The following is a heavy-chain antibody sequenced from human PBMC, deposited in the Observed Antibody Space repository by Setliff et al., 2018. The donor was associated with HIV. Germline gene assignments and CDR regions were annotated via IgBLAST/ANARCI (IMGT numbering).Heavy chain of an antibody. CDR1: GGSITGHY. CDR2: IHYSGSS. Sequence: SETLSLTCTVSGGSITGHYWSWIRQPPGKGLEWIGYIHYSGSSNYNPSLKSRVSISVDTSKNQFSLKLSSVTAADTAVYYCARPLMTTVVSVCAFDIWGQGTMVTVS. D-gene: IGHD4-17*01. V-gene: IGHV4-59*08. CDR3: ARPLMTTVVSVCAFDI. J-gene: IGHJ3*02.